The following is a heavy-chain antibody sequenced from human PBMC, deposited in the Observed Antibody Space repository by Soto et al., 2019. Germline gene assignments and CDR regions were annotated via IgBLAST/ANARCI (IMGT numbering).Heavy chain of an antibody. V-gene: IGHV1-69*01. J-gene: IGHJ6*02. D-gene: IGHD3-22*01. Sequence: QVQLVQSGAEVKKPGSSVKVSCKASGDTFSSYAISWVRHAPGQGLEWMGGIIPIFGTANYAQKFQGRVTITADESTSTAYMELSSLRSEDTAVYYCARDGSGYRSRASPMDVWGQGTTVTVSS. CDR2: IIPIFGTA. CDR1: GDTFSSYA. CDR3: ARDGSGYRSRASPMDV.